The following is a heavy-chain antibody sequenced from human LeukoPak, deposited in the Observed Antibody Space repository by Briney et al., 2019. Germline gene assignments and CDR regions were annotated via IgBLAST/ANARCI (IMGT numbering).Heavy chain of an antibody. Sequence: SETLSLPCTVSGGSISSYYWSWIRQPPGKGLEWIGYIYYSGSTNYNPSLKSRVTISVDTSKNQFSLKLSSVTAADADIYYCAARVRTRYGMDVWGQGTTVTVSS. CDR2: IYYSGST. D-gene: IGHD2-2*01. CDR1: GGSISSYY. CDR3: AARVRTRYGMDV. J-gene: IGHJ6*02. V-gene: IGHV4-59*01.